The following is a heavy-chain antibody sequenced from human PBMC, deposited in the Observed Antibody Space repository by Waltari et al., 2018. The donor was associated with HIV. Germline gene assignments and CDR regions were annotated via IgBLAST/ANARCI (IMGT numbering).Heavy chain of an antibody. V-gene: IGHV1-24*01. J-gene: IGHJ4*02. Sequence: QVQLVQSGGEVKKPGASVKVSCKVSGYRLIELSMHWVRQAPGKGLEWMGGVDPENDETIYAQKVQGRVTMTDDTSTDTAYMELSSLKSEDTAVYYCVTGYDTSGQSPTMGDYWGQGTLVTVSS. CDR2: VDPENDET. CDR3: VTGYDTSGQSPTMGDY. D-gene: IGHD3-22*01. CDR1: GYRLIELS.